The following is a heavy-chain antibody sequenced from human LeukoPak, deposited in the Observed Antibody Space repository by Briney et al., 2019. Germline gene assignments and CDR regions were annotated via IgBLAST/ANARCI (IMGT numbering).Heavy chain of an antibody. CDR1: GFTFSSYG. Sequence: PGGSLRLSCAASGFTFSSYGVHWVRQAPGKGLEWVAVISYDETNKDYADSVKGRFTISRDNSKDTLYLQMNSQRAEDTAVYYCARDSSTSNYYYGLDVWGQGTTVTVSS. J-gene: IGHJ6*02. D-gene: IGHD6-13*01. CDR3: ARDSSTSNYYYGLDV. CDR2: ISYDETNK. V-gene: IGHV3-30*03.